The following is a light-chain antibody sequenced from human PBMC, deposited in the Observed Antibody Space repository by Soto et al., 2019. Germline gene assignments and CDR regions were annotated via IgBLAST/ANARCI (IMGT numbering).Light chain of an antibody. Sequence: QSALTQPPSASGSPGQSVTISCSGTSSDVGGFNYVSWYQQHPGRAPKVLIYEVNKRPSGVPDRFSGSKSGSTASLTVSGLQAEDEAEYYCSSYAVTNIFVFGTGTKPTVL. CDR2: EVN. CDR1: SSDVGGFNY. V-gene: IGLV2-8*01. J-gene: IGLJ1*01. CDR3: SSYAVTNIFV.